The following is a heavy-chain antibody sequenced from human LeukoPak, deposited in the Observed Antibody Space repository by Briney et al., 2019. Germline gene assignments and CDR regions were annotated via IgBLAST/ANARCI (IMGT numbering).Heavy chain of an antibody. Sequence: ASVKVSCKASGYTFTGYYMHWVRQAPGQGLEWMGGIIPIFGTANYAQKFQGRVTITADKSTSTAYMELSSLRSEDTAVYYCAREIRVGATTFDYWGQGTLVTVSS. V-gene: IGHV1-69*06. CDR3: AREIRVGATTFDY. CDR1: GYTFTGYY. D-gene: IGHD1-26*01. CDR2: IIPIFGTA. J-gene: IGHJ4*02.